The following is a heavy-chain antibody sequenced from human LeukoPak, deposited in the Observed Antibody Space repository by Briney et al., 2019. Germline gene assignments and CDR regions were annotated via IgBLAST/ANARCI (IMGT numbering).Heavy chain of an antibody. D-gene: IGHD3-16*01. CDR3: ARDRITFGGAPAAFDI. J-gene: IGHJ3*02. Sequence: SETLSLTCTVSGGSISSGDYYWSWIRQPPGKGLEWIGYIYYSGSTYYNPSLKSRVTISEDTSKNQFSLKLSSVTAADTAVYYCARDRITFGGAPAAFDIWGQGTMVTVSS. V-gene: IGHV4-30-4*01. CDR2: IYYSGST. CDR1: GGSISSGDYY.